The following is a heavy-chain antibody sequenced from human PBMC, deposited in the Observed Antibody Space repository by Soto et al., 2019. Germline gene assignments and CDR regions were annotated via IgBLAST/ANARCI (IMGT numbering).Heavy chain of an antibody. V-gene: IGHV3-21*01. D-gene: IGHD1-1*01. CDR3: ARDTPWKGRNASAFDI. CDR1: GFTFSSYS. J-gene: IGHJ3*02. Sequence: EVQLVESGGGLVKPGGSLRLSCAASGFTFSSYSMNWVRQAPGKGLEWVSSISSSSSYIYYADSVKGRFTISRDNAKDSLYLQMNSLRAEDTAVYYCARDTPWKGRNASAFDIWGQGTMVTVSS. CDR2: ISSSSSYI.